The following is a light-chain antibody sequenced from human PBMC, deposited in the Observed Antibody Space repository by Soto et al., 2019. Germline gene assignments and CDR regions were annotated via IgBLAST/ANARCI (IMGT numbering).Light chain of an antibody. J-gene: IGKJ5*01. CDR2: KAS. Sequence: DIQMTQSPSTRSASVGDRVTITCRASQSISNWLAWYQQKPGKAPKLLIYKASSLESGVPSRFSGSGSGTEFTLTISSLQPDDFATYYCQHYNSYSITFGQGTRLEIK. CDR1: QSISNW. V-gene: IGKV1-5*03. CDR3: QHYNSYSIT.